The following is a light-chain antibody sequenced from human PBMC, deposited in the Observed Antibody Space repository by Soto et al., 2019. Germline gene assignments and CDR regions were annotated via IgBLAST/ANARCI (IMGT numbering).Light chain of an antibody. V-gene: IGKV1-5*01. J-gene: IGKJ5*01. CDR3: QQANSFPIT. Sequence: IQMSQSPATLSASVRGRVTNTGRATQKINRWLAWYQQRPGKAPKLLIYDVSNLETGVPSRFSGSESGTERSGTDFTLTISSLQPEDFATYFCQQANSFPITIGQGTRLEIK. CDR1: QKINRW. CDR2: DVS.